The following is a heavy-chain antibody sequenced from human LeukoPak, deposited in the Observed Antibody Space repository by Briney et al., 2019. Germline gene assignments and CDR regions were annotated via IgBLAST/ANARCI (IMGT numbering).Heavy chain of an antibody. Sequence: PGGSLRLSCAASGFTFSSYSMNWVRQAPGKGLEWVSSISSSSSYIYYADSVKGRFTISRDNAKNSLYLQMNSLRAEDTAVYYCARVGHYNILTGHAFDIWGQGTMVTVSS. CDR1: GFTFSSYS. V-gene: IGHV3-21*01. J-gene: IGHJ3*02. CDR2: ISSSSSYI. CDR3: ARVGHYNILTGHAFDI. D-gene: IGHD3-9*01.